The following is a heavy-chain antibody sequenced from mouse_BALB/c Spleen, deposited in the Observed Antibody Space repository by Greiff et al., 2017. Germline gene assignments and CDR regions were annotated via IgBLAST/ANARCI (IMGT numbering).Heavy chain of an antibody. Sequence: EVQVVESGGGLVQPGGSRKLSCAASGFTFSSFGMHWVRQAPEKGLEWVAYISSGSSTIYYADTVKGRFTISRDNPKNTLFLQMTSLRSEDTAMYYCARGPRDYAMDYWGQGTSVTVSS. CDR3: ARGPRDYAMDY. CDR1: GFTFSSFG. CDR2: ISSGSSTI. J-gene: IGHJ4*01. V-gene: IGHV5-17*02.